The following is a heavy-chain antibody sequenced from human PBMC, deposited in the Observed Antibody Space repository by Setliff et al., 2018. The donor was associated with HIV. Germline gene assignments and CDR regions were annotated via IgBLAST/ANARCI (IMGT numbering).Heavy chain of an antibody. CDR1: GDTLSIHP. V-gene: IGHV1-18*01. D-gene: IGHD3-3*01. CDR2: ISINNGNS. CDR3: ARVQHAVVYSFEWFLMDF. Sequence: ASVKVSCKASGDTLSIHPISWVRQAPGQGLEWMGWISINNGNSNYGQQFQGRVTMTTDTSTNTAYMELRSLRSDDTAVYYCARVQHAVVYSFEWFLMDFWGQGTLVTVSS. J-gene: IGHJ4*02.